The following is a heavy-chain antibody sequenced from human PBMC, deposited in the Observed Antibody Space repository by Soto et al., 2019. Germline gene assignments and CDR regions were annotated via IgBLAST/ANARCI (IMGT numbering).Heavy chain of an antibody. J-gene: IGHJ4*02. D-gene: IGHD2-2*01. CDR2: ISAYNGNT. CDR1: GYTFTSYG. V-gene: IGHV1-18*01. Sequence: GASVKVSCKASGYTFTSYGISWVRQAPGQGLEWMGWISAYNGNTNYAQKLQGRVTMTTDTSTSTAYMELRSLRSDDTAVYYCARDFITNPSHWYFDYWGQGTLVTVSS. CDR3: ARDFITNPSHWYFDY.